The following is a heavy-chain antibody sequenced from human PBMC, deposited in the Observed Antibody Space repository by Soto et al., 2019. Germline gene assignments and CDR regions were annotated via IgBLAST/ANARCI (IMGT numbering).Heavy chain of an antibody. V-gene: IGHV4-59*08. CDR2: IYYSGST. J-gene: IGHJ6*03. CDR3: ARQQLPGYYYYYMDV. CDR1: GGSISSYY. Sequence: SETLSLTCTVSGGSISSYYWSWIRQPPGKGLEWIGYIYYSGSTNYNPSLKSRVTISVDTSKNQFSLKLSSVTAADTAVYYCARQQLPGYYYYYMDVWGKGTTVTVSS. D-gene: IGHD2-2*01.